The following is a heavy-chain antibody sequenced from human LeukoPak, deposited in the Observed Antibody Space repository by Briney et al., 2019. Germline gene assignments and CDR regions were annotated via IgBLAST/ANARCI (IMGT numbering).Heavy chain of an antibody. J-gene: IGHJ6*03. Sequence: SETLSLTCPVYGGSFSGYYWSWIRQPPGKGLEWIGEINHSGSTNYNPSLKSRVTISVDTSKNQFSLKLSSVTAADTAVYYCASKYSSSWNDYYYYYMDVWGKGTTVTVSS. V-gene: IGHV4-34*01. CDR2: INHSGST. D-gene: IGHD6-13*01. CDR3: ASKYSSSWNDYYYYYMDV. CDR1: GGSFSGYY.